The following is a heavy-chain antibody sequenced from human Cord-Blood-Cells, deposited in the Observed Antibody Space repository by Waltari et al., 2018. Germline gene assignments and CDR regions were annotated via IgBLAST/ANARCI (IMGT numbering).Heavy chain of an antibody. V-gene: IGHV1-2*02. J-gene: IGHJ4*02. CDR3: ARDSLFYAITGDLLFDY. CDR1: GYTFTGYY. D-gene: IGHD7-27*01. Sequence: QVQLVQSGAEVKKPGASVKVSCKASGYTFTGYYMPWVRQAPGQGLEWMGWINPNSGGTNYAQKFQGRVTMTRDTSISTAYMELGRLRSDDTAVYYCARDSLFYAITGDLLFDYWGQGTLVTVSS. CDR2: INPNSGGT.